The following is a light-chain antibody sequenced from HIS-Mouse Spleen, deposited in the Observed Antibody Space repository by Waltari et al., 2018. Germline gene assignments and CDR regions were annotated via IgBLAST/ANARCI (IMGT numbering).Light chain of an antibody. CDR3: CSYAGSSTLV. J-gene: IGLJ3*02. V-gene: IGLV2-23*01. CDR1: SSDVGSYNL. Sequence: QSALTQPASVSGSPGQSITISCPGTSSDVGSYNLVSWYQQHPGKAPKLMVYEGSKRPSGVSTGFSGSKSGNTASLTISGLQAEDEADYYCCSYAGSSTLVFGGGTKLTVL. CDR2: EGS.